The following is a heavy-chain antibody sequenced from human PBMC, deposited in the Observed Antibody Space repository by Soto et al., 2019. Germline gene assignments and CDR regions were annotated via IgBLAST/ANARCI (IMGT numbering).Heavy chain of an antibody. D-gene: IGHD2-15*01. V-gene: IGHV4-31*03. Sequence: QVQLQESGPGLVKPSQTLSLTCTVSGGSISSGGYYWSWISQHPGKGLEWIGYIYYSGSTYYNPSLKSRVTISVDTSKNQFSLKLSSVTAADTAVYYCARETYCSGGSCYSRWFDPWGQGTLVTVSS. CDR3: ARETYCSGGSCYSRWFDP. J-gene: IGHJ5*02. CDR1: GGSISSGGYY. CDR2: IYYSGST.